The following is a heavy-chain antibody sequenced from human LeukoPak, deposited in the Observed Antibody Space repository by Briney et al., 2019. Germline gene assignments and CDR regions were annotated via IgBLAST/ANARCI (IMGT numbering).Heavy chain of an antibody. Sequence: GGSLRLSCAASGSTFSTYGMNWVRQAPGKGLEWVSSVSGATGNSYYVGSVKGRFTISRDDSKNTLYLQMNSLRAEDTAVYYCAKDAGITMIDRNWFDPWGQGTLVTVSS. CDR3: AKDAGITMIDRNWFDP. CDR2: VSGATGNS. J-gene: IGHJ5*02. CDR1: GSTFSTYG. D-gene: IGHD3-22*01. V-gene: IGHV3-23*01.